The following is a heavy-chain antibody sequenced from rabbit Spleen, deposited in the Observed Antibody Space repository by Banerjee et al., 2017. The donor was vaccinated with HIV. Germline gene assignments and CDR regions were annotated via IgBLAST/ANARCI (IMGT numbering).Heavy chain of an antibody. D-gene: IGHD4-2*01. CDR3: AKSTNIAGPCYFDL. CDR1: GFSFSSSYW. J-gene: IGHJ4*01. CDR2: IHSDSSGIT. Sequence: QEQLVESGGGLVKPGASLTLTCTASGFSFSSSYWICWVRQAPGKGLEWIACIHSDSSGITYYASWAKGRFTISKTSSTTVTLQMTSLTVADTATYFCAKSTNIAGPCYFDLWGPGTLVTVS. V-gene: IGHV1S45*01.